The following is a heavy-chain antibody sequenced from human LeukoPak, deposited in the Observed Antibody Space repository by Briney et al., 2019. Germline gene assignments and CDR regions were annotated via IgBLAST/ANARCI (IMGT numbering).Heavy chain of an antibody. J-gene: IGHJ4*02. CDR3: AKAGYSSSWPFDY. D-gene: IGHD6-13*01. V-gene: IGHV3-23*01. Sequence: GGSLRLSCAVSGSTFSSYAMGWVRQAPGKGLEWVSAIGPSGDTTYYPDSVKGRLTISRDNSKNTLYLQMNSLRAEDTAVYYCAKAGYSSSWPFDYWGQGTLVIVSS. CDR1: GSTFSSYA. CDR2: IGPSGDTT.